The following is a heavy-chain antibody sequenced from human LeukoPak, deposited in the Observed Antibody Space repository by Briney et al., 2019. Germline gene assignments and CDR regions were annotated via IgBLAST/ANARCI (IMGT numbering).Heavy chain of an antibody. CDR3: AIRGYCSGGSCYSFAFDI. J-gene: IGHJ3*02. CDR1: GYSFTSYW. CDR2: IYPGDSDT. Sequence: PGESLKISCKGSGYSFTSYWIGWVRQMPGKGLEWMGIIYPGDSDTRYSPSFQGQVTISADKSINTAYLQWSSLKASDTAMYYCAIRGYCSGGSCYSFAFDIWGQGTMVTVSS. D-gene: IGHD2-15*01. V-gene: IGHV5-51*01.